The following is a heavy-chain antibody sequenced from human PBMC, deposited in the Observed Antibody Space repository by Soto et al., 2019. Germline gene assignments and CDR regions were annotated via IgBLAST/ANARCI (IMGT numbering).Heavy chain of an antibody. D-gene: IGHD3-10*01. Sequence: PGGSLRLSCAASGFTFNTYGMHWVRQAPGKGLEWVAVIWYDGSNKYYADSVKGRFTISRDNSKNMLYLQMSSLRADDTAVYYCAKDPSFRGSHFDLWGRGTLVTVSS. CDR1: GFTFNTYG. CDR3: AKDPSFRGSHFDL. CDR2: IWYDGSNK. J-gene: IGHJ2*01. V-gene: IGHV3-33*06.